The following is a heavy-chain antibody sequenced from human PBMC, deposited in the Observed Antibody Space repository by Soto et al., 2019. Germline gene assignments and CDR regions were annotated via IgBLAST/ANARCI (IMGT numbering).Heavy chain of an antibody. D-gene: IGHD6-19*01. CDR2: IIPIFCTA. V-gene: IGHV1-69*12. Sequence: QVQLVQSGAEVKKPGSSVKVSCKASVGTFSSYAISWVRQAPGQGLEWMGGIIPIFCTANYAQKFQGRVTITADESTSTAYMELSSLRSEDTAVYYCARVLSLYIAVAGGEFDYWGQGTLVTVSS. J-gene: IGHJ4*02. CDR3: ARVLSLYIAVAGGEFDY. CDR1: VGTFSSYA.